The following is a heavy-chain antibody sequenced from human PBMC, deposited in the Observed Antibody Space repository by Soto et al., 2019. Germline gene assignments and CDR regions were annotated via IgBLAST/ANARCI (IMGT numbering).Heavy chain of an antibody. V-gene: IGHV1-69*01. CDR2: IIPIFDTP. CDR3: ARSIGSGGVIGGFDY. CDR1: GGTFNMYA. J-gene: IGHJ4*02. D-gene: IGHD3-16*02. Sequence: QVQLVQSGAEGRKPGSAVRVSCKASGGTFNMYAMNWVRQAPGQGLEWMAGIIPIFDTPRYSQQFQGRVTITVDESTSTAYMELSSLRSEDTAIYYCARSIGSGGVIGGFDYWGQGPLVTVAS.